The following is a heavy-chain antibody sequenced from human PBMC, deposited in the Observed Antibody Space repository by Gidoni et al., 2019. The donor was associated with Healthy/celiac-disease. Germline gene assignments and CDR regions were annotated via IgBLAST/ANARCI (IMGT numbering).Heavy chain of an antibody. Sequence: QVQLVKSGAEVKKPGSSVKVSCKASGGTFSSYAISWVRQAPGQGLEWMGGIIPIFGTANYAQKFQGRVTITADESTSTAYMELSSLRSEDTAVYYCASVVVVAATPLSYGMDVWGQGTTVTVSS. V-gene: IGHV1-69*01. CDR1: GGTFSSYA. D-gene: IGHD2-15*01. J-gene: IGHJ6*02. CDR3: ASVVVVAATPLSYGMDV. CDR2: IIPIFGTA.